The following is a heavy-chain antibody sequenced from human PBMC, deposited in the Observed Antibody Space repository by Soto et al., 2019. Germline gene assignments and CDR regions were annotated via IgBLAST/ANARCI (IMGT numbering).Heavy chain of an antibody. D-gene: IGHD6-25*01. CDR2: INTDGTST. CDR3: ARGSGFQAGVHGY. J-gene: IGHJ4*02. Sequence: EVQLVESGGGLVQPGGSLRLSCAASGFSFSSYGMHWVRQAPGRGLVWVSRINTDGTSTSYADSVKGRFTISRDNCKNTMNLQMNNLRAEDTAVYSCARGSGFQAGVHGYWGQGILITVSS. V-gene: IGHV3-74*01. CDR1: GFSFSSYG.